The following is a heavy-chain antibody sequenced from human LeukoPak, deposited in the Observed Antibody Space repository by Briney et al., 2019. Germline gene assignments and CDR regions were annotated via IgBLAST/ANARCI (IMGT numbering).Heavy chain of an antibody. Sequence: SETLSLTCTVSGGSLTSYFWSWIRQPPGKGLEWIGYIYYSGSANYNPSLKSRVTISVDTSKNQFSLSLSSVTAADTAVYYCASHPIFVWGKGTTVTVSS. CDR1: GGSLTSYF. CDR3: ASHPIFV. CDR2: IYYSGSA. V-gene: IGHV4-59*01. D-gene: IGHD3-9*01. J-gene: IGHJ6*04.